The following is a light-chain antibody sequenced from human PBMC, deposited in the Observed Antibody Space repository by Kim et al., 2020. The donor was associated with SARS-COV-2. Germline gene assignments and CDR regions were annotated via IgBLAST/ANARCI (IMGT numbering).Light chain of an antibody. V-gene: IGKV1-33*01. CDR2: DVS. J-gene: IGKJ2*01. CDR3: QQYASVPYT. Sequence: SASVGDRVTIPCQASQGISKYLNWFQQKPGKAPEIVIYDVSNLEGGVPSRFSGSRSGTGFTFTIDSLQPEDLGTYFCQQYASVPYTFGQGTKLEI. CDR1: QGISKY.